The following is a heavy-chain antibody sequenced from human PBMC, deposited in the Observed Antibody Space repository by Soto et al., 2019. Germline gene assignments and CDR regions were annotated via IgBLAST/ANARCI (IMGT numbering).Heavy chain of an antibody. V-gene: IGHV3-23*01. D-gene: IGHD2-2*01. J-gene: IGHJ6*02. CDR2: ISGSGGST. Sequence: EVQLLEAGGGLVQPGGSLILSCAASGFTFSSYAMSWVLQAPGKGLEWVSAISGSGGSTYYADCVKGRFTISSDNSKNTMYLQMNSRRAVDMAVYYCAKEPTSVYYYYGMDVWGQGTTVTVSS. CDR3: AKEPTSVYYYYGMDV. CDR1: GFTFSSYA.